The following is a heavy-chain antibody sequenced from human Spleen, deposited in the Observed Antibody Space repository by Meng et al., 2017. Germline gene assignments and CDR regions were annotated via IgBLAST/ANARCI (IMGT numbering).Heavy chain of an antibody. CDR2: ISSSGSIR. J-gene: IGHJ2*01. CDR1: GFTFSTFE. V-gene: IGHV3-48*03. D-gene: IGHD3-22*01. CDR3: ARVGDYYDISGYHNWYFDL. Sequence: GESLKISCAASGFTFSTFEMSWVRQAPGKGLEWVLYISSSGSIRYYADSVKGRFTISRDNSLYLQMNDLRAEDTAVYYCARVGDYYDISGYHNWYFDLWGRGTLVTVSS.